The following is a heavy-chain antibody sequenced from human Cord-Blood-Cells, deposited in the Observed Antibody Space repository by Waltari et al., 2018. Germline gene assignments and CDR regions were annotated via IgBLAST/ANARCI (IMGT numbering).Heavy chain of an antibody. CDR2: INPNSCGT. D-gene: IGHD2-15*01. V-gene: IGHV1-2*02. CDR3: SVASLDCSGGSCPFDY. CDR1: GYTFTGYY. Sequence: QVQLVQSGAEVKKPGASVKVSCKASGYTFTGYYMHWVRQAPGQGLEWMGWINPNSCGTNYAQKFQGRVTMTRDTSISTAYMELSRLRSDDTAVYYCSVASLDCSGGSCPFDYWGQGTLVTVSS. J-gene: IGHJ4*02.